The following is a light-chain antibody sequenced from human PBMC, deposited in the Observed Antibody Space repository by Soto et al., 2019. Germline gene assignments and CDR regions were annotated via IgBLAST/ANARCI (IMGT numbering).Light chain of an antibody. V-gene: IGKV1-39*01. CDR3: QHTYNTPWK. CDR1: QMINNY. CDR2: AAS. Sequence: DIQMTQSPSSLSASVGDRVTITCRASQMINNYLSWFQQKPGEAPKLLIYAASSLQSGVPSRFSGSGSETDFTLTISSLQPEDFATYYCQHTYNTPWKFGQGTKVDIK. J-gene: IGKJ1*01.